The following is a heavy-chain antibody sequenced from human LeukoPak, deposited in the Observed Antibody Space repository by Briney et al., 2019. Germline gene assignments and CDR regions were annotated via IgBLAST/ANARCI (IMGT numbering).Heavy chain of an antibody. CDR1: GGSISSSSYF. D-gene: IGHD1-1*01. J-gene: IGHJ4*02. Sequence: SETLSLTCTVSGGSISSSSYFWGWIRQPPGKGLEWIGSIYYSGSTYYNPSLKSRVTISVDTSKNQFSLKLSSVTAADTAVYYCARRTGGPRAFHFDYWGQGTLVTVSS. CDR2: IYYSGST. V-gene: IGHV4-39*07. CDR3: ARRTGGPRAFHFDY.